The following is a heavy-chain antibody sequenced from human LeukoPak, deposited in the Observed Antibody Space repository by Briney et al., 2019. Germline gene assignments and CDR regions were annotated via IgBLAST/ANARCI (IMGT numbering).Heavy chain of an antibody. Sequence: QAAGSPRLSCAASGFISSSYWMHWVRQPPGKGLVYIACINTDGFSTNYADSVKGRFTISRDNAKNTLYLQMNSLRAEDTAVYYCARSRTYGDYGRGLDYWGQGALVTVSS. CDR1: GFISSSYW. J-gene: IGHJ4*02. D-gene: IGHD4-17*01. V-gene: IGHV3-74*01. CDR3: ARSRTYGDYGRGLDY. CDR2: INTDGFST.